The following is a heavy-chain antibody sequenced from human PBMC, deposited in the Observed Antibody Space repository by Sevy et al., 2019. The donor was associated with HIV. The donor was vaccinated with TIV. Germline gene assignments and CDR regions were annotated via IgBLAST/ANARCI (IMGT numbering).Heavy chain of an antibody. CDR1: GFTFSDYY. CDR2: ISSDSTYT. CDR3: ARDRRNYAGQYFDY. Sequence: GESLKISCAASGFTFSDYYMSWIRQAPGKGLEWVSDISSDSTYTKDADSVKGRITISRDNAKNSLYLQMNSLVVEDTAVYYCARDRRNYAGQYFDYWGQGTLVTVSS. J-gene: IGHJ4*02. V-gene: IGHV3-11*06. D-gene: IGHD1-7*01.